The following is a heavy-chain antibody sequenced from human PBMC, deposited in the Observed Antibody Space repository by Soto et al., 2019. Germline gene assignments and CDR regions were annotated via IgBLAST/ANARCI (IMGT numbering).Heavy chain of an antibody. D-gene: IGHD5-18*01. CDR2: IWYDGSNK. CDR3: AKDSFGGYSYGPRNYFDY. J-gene: IGHJ4*02. V-gene: IGHV3-33*06. Sequence: PGGSLRLSCAASEFIFSSYGMHWVRQAPGKGLEWVAVIWYDGSNKYYADSVKGRFTISRDNSKNTLYLQMNSLRAEDTAVYYCAKDSFGGYSYGPRNYFDYWGQGTLVTVSS. CDR1: EFIFSSYG.